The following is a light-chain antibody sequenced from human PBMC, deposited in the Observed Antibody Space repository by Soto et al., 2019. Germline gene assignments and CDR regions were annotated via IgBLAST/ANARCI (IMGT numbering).Light chain of an antibody. CDR2: GAS. CDR3: QQYGSSGT. Sequence: EIVLTQSPGTLSVSLGDSATLSCRASQIISSSYLAWYQQKPGKAPRLLFYGASNRATGIPDRLSGSGSGTDFTLTISRLEPEDFAVYYCQQYGSSGTFGQGTKVDIK. V-gene: IGKV3-20*01. CDR1: QIISSSY. J-gene: IGKJ1*01.